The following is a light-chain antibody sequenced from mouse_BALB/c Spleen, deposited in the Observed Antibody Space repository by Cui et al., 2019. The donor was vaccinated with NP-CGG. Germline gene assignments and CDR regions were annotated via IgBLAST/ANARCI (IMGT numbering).Light chain of an antibody. CDR2: DTS. V-gene: IGKV4-61*01. Sequence: QFGLTQSPAILSASPGEKVTMTCSARLNVSYIYRYQQKPGSSPKPWIYDTSNLTSGVPARFSGGGSGASYSLTIISMVAEDAATFYCQQYHSYPPTFGAGTKLELK. CDR3: QQYHSYPPT. J-gene: IGKJ5*01. CDR1: LNVSY.